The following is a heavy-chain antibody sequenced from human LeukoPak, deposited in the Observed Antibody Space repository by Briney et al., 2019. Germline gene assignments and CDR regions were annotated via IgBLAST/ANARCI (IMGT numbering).Heavy chain of an antibody. CDR2: ISAYNGNT. J-gene: IGHJ4*02. D-gene: IGHD2-15*01. CDR3: ARGSGGPYCSGGSCYSGKDDY. CDR1: GYTFTSYG. Sequence: ASAKVSCKASGYTFTSYGISWVRQAPGQGLEWMGWISAYNGNTNYAQKLQGRVTMTTDTSTSTAYMELRSLRSDDTAVYYCARGSGGPYCSGGSCYSGKDDYWGQGTLVTVSS. V-gene: IGHV1-18*01.